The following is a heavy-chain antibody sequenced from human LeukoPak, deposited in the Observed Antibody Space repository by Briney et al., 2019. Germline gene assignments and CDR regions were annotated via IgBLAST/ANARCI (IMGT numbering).Heavy chain of an antibody. Sequence: GGSLRLSCAASGFIFSSYAMSWVRQAPGKGLEWLSVISGSGGTTYYADSVKGRFTISRDNSKNTLYLQMSSLRAEDTAVYYCAKVGPSTTGTTTSGFDSWGQGTLVTVSS. V-gene: IGHV3-23*01. CDR3: AKVGPSTTGTTTSGFDS. CDR2: ISGSGGTT. J-gene: IGHJ4*02. D-gene: IGHD1-1*01. CDR1: GFIFSSYA.